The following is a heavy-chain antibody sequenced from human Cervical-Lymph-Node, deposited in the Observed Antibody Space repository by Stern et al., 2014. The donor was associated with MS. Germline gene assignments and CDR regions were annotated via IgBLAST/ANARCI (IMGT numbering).Heavy chain of an antibody. CDR2: INAASGDT. CDR1: GYALSSYT. Sequence: QVQLVQSGAEVKKPGASVKVSCKASGYALSSYTLNWVRQAPGQWPEWMGCINAASGDTQYSPKIQGRVTITSDTSASTAYMELSSLTSEDTAVYYCARDLSGFDAFDIWGHGTLVTVSS. V-gene: IGHV1-3*01. D-gene: IGHD3-10*01. CDR3: ARDLSGFDAFDI. J-gene: IGHJ3*02.